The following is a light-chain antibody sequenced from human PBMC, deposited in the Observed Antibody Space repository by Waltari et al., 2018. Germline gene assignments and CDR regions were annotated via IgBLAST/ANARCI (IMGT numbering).Light chain of an antibody. CDR2: AAS. CDR1: ESITSTY. Sequence: EIVLTQSPGTLSLSPGETATLSCRASESITSTYLAWYQQKPAQAPRLLMYAASTRATVVPDRFSGSGSEADFTLTISGLEPDDFAVYFCQQSRRAPSTFGQGTRVEIK. J-gene: IGKJ1*01. CDR3: QQSRRAPST. V-gene: IGKV3-20*01.